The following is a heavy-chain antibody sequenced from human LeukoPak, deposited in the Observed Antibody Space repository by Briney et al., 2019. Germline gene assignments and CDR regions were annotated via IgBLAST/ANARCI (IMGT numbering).Heavy chain of an antibody. V-gene: IGHV4-34*01. D-gene: IGHD3-10*01. CDR1: GGSFSGYY. J-gene: IGHJ5*02. CDR2: INHSGST. Sequence: PSETLSLTCAVYGGSFSGYYWSWIRQPPGKGLEWIGEINHSGSTSYNPSLKSRVTISVDTSKNQFSLKLSSVTAADTAVYYCARDQYYYGSGRPPFDPWGQGTLVTVSS. CDR3: ARDQYYYGSGRPPFDP.